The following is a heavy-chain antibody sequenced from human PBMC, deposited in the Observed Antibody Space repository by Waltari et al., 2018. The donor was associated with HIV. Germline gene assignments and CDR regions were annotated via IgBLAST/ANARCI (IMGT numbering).Heavy chain of an antibody. CDR2: INHSGST. J-gene: IGHJ4*02. Sequence: QVQLQQWGAGLLKPSETLSLTSAVYGGSFSGYYWSWIRQPPGKGLEWIGEINHSGSTNYNPSLKSRVTISVDTSKNQFSLKLSSVAAADTAVYYCARCRYCSSTSCPYFDYWGQGTLVTVSS. CDR3: ARCRYCSSTSCPYFDY. CDR1: GGSFSGYY. V-gene: IGHV4-34*01. D-gene: IGHD2-2*01.